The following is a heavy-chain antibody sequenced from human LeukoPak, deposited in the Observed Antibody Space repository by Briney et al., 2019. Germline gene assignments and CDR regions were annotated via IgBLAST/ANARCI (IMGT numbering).Heavy chain of an antibody. Sequence: GASVKVSFKASGYTFTCYYMHWVRQPPAQGLEWMGGINPNSGGTNYAQKVQGRVTMTRDTSISTAYMELSRLRSDDTAVYYCARDAVSTLLDYWGQGTLVTVSS. CDR3: ARDAVSTLLDY. CDR1: GYTFTCYY. V-gene: IGHV1-2*02. CDR2: INPNSGGT. J-gene: IGHJ4*02.